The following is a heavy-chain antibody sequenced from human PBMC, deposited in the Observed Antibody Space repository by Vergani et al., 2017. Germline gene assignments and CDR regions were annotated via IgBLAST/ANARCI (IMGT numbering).Heavy chain of an antibody. Sequence: QLQLQASGPGLVKPSETLSLTCTVSGGPLSNSSYYWGWIRQPPGNGLEWIGSIYYSGSTYYNPSLKSRVTISVDTSKNQFYGKLRSVTAADAAVYYCAGHCSSTSCYVEFDYWGQGTLVTVSS. D-gene: IGHD2-2*01. J-gene: IGHJ4*02. CDR1: GGPLSNSSYY. CDR2: IYYSGST. CDR3: AGHCSSTSCYVEFDY. V-gene: IGHV4-39*01.